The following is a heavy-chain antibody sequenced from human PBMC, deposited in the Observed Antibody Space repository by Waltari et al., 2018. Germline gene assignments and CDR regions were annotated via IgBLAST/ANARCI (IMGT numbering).Heavy chain of an antibody. CDR1: GYTFSDYF. CDR3: AAVIRPGRTLPWGY. CDR2: LNPNSGVT. Sequence: QVQLVQSGAEVKDPGASVKVSCTDSGYTFSDYFIHWVRHAHGQGLEWMGWLNPNSGVTKYAQSFQGRVTMTRDTSINTVYMELSILRSDDTALYYCAAVIRPGRTLPWGYWGQGTLVTVSS. V-gene: IGHV1-2*02. J-gene: IGHJ4*02. D-gene: IGHD7-27*01.